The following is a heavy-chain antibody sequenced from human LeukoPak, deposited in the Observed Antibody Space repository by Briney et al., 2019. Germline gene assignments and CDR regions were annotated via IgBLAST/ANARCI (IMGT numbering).Heavy chain of an antibody. J-gene: IGHJ3*02. CDR3: ATDRDSGAIDI. V-gene: IGHV3-23*01. D-gene: IGHD7-27*01. CDR2: ISGSGGST. CDR1: GFTFSSYA. Sequence: GGSLRLSCAASGFTFSSYAMSWVRPAPGKGLEWVSAISGSGGSTYYADSVKGRFTISRDNSKNSLYLQMNSLRAEDTAVYYCATDRDSGAIDIWGQGTMVTVSS.